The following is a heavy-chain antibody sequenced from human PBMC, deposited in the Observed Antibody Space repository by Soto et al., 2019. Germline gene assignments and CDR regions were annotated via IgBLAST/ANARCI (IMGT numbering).Heavy chain of an antibody. CDR1: GGSISSYY. CDR3: ARASIAVAGRGFDNWFDP. D-gene: IGHD6-19*01. CDR2: IYYSGST. Sequence: TLSLTCTVSGGSISSYYWSWIRQPPGKGLEWIGYIYYSGSTNYNPSLKSRVTISVDTSKNQFSLKLSSVTAADTAVYYCARASIAVAGRGFDNWFDPWGQGTLVTVSS. V-gene: IGHV4-59*01. J-gene: IGHJ5*02.